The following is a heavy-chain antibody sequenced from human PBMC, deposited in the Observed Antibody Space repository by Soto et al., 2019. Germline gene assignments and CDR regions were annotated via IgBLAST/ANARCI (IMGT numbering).Heavy chain of an antibody. J-gene: IGHJ6*02. CDR3: ARDSTYYYDSSGYSGMDV. Sequence: GASVKVSCKASGGTFSSYAISWVRQAPGQGLEWMGGIIPIFGTANYAQKFQGRVTITADESTSTAYMELSSLRSEDTAVYYCARDSTYYYDSSGYSGMDVWGQGTTVTVSS. CDR2: IIPIFGTA. V-gene: IGHV1-69*13. D-gene: IGHD3-22*01. CDR1: GGTFSSYA.